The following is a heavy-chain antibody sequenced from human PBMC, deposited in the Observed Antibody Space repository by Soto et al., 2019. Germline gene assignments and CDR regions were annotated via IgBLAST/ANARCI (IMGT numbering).Heavy chain of an antibody. CDR1: GGSISSSSW. D-gene: IGHD1-7*01. CDR3: TTSHAGELNN. V-gene: IGHV4-4*02. J-gene: IGHJ4*02. Sequence: QVQLQESGPGLVKPSGTLSLTCAVSGGSISSSSWWTWVRQSPGKCLEWIGEIFESGATNYNPSLKRRRTMSVEKSKNQFSLNLSSLAAADTAVYFCTTSHAGELNNWGQGTLVTVSS. CDR2: IFESGAT.